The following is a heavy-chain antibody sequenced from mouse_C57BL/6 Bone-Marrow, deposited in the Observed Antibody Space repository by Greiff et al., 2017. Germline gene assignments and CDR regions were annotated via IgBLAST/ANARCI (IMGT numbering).Heavy chain of an antibody. Sequence: QVQLQQSGAELVRPGTSVKVSCKASGYAFTNYLIEWVKQRPGQGLEWIGVINPGSGGTNYNEKFKGKATLTADKSSSTAYMQLSSLTSEDSAVYFCAFITTVGYAMDYWGQGTSVTVSS. CDR2: INPGSGGT. CDR1: GYAFTNYL. CDR3: AFITTVGYAMDY. D-gene: IGHD1-1*01. V-gene: IGHV1-54*01. J-gene: IGHJ4*01.